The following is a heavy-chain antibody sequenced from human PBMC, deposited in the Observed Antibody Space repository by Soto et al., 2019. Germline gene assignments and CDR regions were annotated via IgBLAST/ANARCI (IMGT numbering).Heavy chain of an antibody. CDR3: AKHTTFNYDTTGPGDYFDY. V-gene: IGHV3-23*01. CDR2: ITRSGGNT. CDR1: SFPFSSKS. Sequence: PXECMRLFFAASSFPFSSKSMSWVRQPPGKGMEWVSSITRSGGNTDCADSVKRRCTISRDNSRNTVNLQMTYRRVEDTAVYFCAKHTTFNYDTTGPGDYFDYWGQGTLVTVSS. D-gene: IGHD3-22*01. J-gene: IGHJ4*02.